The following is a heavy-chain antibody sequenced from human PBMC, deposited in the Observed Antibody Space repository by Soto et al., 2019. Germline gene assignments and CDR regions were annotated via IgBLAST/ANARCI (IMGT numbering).Heavy chain of an antibody. Sequence: QVQLQESGPGLVQPSGTLSLTCDVFGDSISSNNWWSWVRQSPGRGLEWIGEVFHGGTTNYNPSLKQRVTISVDKSKNQFSLKLKSLTAADTAVYYCATDRINFGVPFDNWGQGILVTVSA. CDR1: GDSISSNNW. V-gene: IGHV4-4*02. CDR3: ATDRINFGVPFDN. J-gene: IGHJ4*02. D-gene: IGHD2-21*01. CDR2: VFHGGTT.